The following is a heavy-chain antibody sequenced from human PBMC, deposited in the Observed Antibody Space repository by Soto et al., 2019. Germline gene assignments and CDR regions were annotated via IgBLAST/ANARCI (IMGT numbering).Heavy chain of an antibody. D-gene: IGHD6-13*01. CDR2: IIPILGIA. V-gene: IGHV1-69*02. Sequence: GASVKVSCKASGGTFSSYTISWVRQAPGQGLEWMGRIIPILGIANYAQKFQGRVTITADKSTSTAYMELSSLRPEDTAVYYCAAANFSSSWPLDYWGQGTLVTVSS. J-gene: IGHJ4*02. CDR1: GGTFSSYT. CDR3: AAANFSSSWPLDY.